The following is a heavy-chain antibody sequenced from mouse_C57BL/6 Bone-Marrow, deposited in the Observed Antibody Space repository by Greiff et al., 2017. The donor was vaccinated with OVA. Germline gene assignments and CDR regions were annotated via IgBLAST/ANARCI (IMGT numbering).Heavy chain of an antibody. V-gene: IGHV1-52*01. CDR1: GYTFTSYW. CDR2: IDPSDSET. D-gene: IGHD1-1*01. Sequence: QVHVKQSGAELVRPGSSVKLSCKASGYTFTSYWMHWVKQRPIQGLEWIGNIDPSDSETHYNQKFKDKATLTVDKSSSTAYMQLSSLTSEDSAVYYCARNYYYGSSDWYFDVWGTGTTVTVSS. CDR3: ARNYYYGSSDWYFDV. J-gene: IGHJ1*03.